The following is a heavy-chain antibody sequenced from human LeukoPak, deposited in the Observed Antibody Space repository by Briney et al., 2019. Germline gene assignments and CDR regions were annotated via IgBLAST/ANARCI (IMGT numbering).Heavy chain of an antibody. CDR2: INPNSGGT. CDR1: GYTFTGYY. Sequence: ASVKVSCKASGYTFTGYYMHWVRQAPGHGLEWMGWINPNSGGTNYAQKFQGRVTMTRDTSISTAYMELSRLRSDDTAVYYCARDLIRGYSGYDSGYFDYWGQGTLVTVSS. CDR3: ARDLIRGYSGYDSGYFDY. D-gene: IGHD5-12*01. J-gene: IGHJ4*02. V-gene: IGHV1-2*02.